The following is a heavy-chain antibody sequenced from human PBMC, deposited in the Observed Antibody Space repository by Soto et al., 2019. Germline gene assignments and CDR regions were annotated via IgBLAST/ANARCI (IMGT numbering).Heavy chain of an antibody. D-gene: IGHD2-2*01. CDR3: ARVVPGAEAWFRP. CDR2: ISLYSDGT. Sequence: QVQLVQSGGEVKRPGASVKVSCKTSGYTFSNYGITWVRQAPGQPLEWLGWISLYSDGTNYAQKFQGRVSMTTDTSTTTAYMELGGLRSDETAVYYCARVVPGAEAWFRPWGQGTLVTFSS. V-gene: IGHV1-18*01. CDR1: GYTFSNYG. J-gene: IGHJ5*02.